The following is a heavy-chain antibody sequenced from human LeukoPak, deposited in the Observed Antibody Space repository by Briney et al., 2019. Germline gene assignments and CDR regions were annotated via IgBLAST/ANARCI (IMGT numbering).Heavy chain of an antibody. CDR2: ISSNGDTT. D-gene: IGHD3-9*01. CDR1: GFTFGNYA. J-gene: IGHJ4*02. CDR3: AKDAADILTLTEYYYFDY. V-gene: IGHV3-64*02. Sequence: GGTLRLSCAATGFTFGNYAMHWVRQAPGKGLEYVSAISSNGDTTYYADSVKGRFTISRDNAKNTLYLQMNSLRAEDTAVYYCAKDAADILTLTEYYYFDYWGQGTLVTVSS.